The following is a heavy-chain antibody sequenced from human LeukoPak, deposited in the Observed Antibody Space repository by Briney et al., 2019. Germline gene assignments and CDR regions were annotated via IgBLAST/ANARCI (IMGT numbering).Heavy chain of an antibody. V-gene: IGHV1-18*01. J-gene: IGHJ6*03. Sequence: ASVKVSCKASGYTFTNYGISWVRQATGQGLEWMGWISAYNGNTDYAQNLQGRVTMTTDTSTSTAYMELRSLRSDDTAVYYCARTGGGGSIAARLHYYYMDVWGKGTTVTVSS. D-gene: IGHD6-6*01. CDR1: GYTFTNYG. CDR2: ISAYNGNT. CDR3: ARTGGGGSIAARLHYYYMDV.